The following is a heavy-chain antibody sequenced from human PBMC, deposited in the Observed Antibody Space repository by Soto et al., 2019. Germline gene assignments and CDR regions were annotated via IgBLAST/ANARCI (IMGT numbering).Heavy chain of an antibody. CDR2: IYHSGST. J-gene: IGHJ6*02. CDR3: ARAPPGEWELPSGYYYGMDV. Sequence: LSLTCAVSGYSISSGYYWGWIRQPPGKGLEWIGSIYHSGSTYYNPSLKSRVTISVDTSKNQFSLKLSSVTAADTAVYYCARAPPGEWELPSGYYYGMDVWGQGTTVTVSS. D-gene: IGHD1-26*01. CDR1: GYSISSGYY. V-gene: IGHV4-38-2*01.